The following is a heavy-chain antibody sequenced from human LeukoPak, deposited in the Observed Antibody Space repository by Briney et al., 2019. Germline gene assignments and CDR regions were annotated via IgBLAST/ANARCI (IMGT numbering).Heavy chain of an antibody. Sequence: GASVKVSCKASGYTFTGYYMHWVRQAPGQGLEWMGWINPNSGGTNYAQKFQGRVTMTRDTSISTAYMELSRLRSDDTAVYYCARDAKPMVRGPTPLCFWGQGTLVTVSS. CDR1: GYTFTGYY. V-gene: IGHV1-2*02. CDR3: ARDAKPMVRGPTPLCF. CDR2: INPNSGGT. J-gene: IGHJ4*02. D-gene: IGHD3-10*01.